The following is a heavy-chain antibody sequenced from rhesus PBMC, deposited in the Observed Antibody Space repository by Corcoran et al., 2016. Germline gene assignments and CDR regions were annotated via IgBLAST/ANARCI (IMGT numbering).Heavy chain of an antibody. CDR2: INPSNGNT. Sequence: QVQLVQSGAEVQKLGASVKLSCKASGYTFTISSINRGRQAPGKGLEWMGAINPSNGNTGYAQKFQGRVTMTGDTSTSTAYMELSSLRSEDTAVYYCARIFPLYNSLDVWGRGVLVTVSS. CDR1: GYTFTISS. J-gene: IGHJ5-2*02. V-gene: IGHV1-200*01. D-gene: IGHD3-3*01. CDR3: ARIFPLYNSLDV.